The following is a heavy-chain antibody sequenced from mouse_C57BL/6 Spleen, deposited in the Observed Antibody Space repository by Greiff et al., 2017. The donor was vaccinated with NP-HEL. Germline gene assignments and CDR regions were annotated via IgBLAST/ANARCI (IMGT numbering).Heavy chain of an antibody. CDR3: AREEVTTSFAY. CDR1: GYTFTDYY. CDR2: INPNNGGT. V-gene: IGHV1-26*01. Sequence: VQLQQSGPELVKPGASVKISCKASGYTFTDYYMNWVKQSHGKSLEWIGDINPNNGGTSYNQKFKGKATLTVDKSSSTAYMELRSLTSEDSAVYYCAREEVTTSFAYWGQGTLVTVSA. D-gene: IGHD2-2*01. J-gene: IGHJ3*01.